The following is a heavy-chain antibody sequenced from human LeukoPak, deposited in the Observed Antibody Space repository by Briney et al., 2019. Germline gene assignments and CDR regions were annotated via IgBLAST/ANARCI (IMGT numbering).Heavy chain of an antibody. CDR3: ARERHGHPFDS. Sequence: SETLSLTCTVSGYSISSGYYWGWIRQPPGKGLEWIGSFYHSGSTYYNPSLKSRVTISLDTSKNQFSLMLSSVTAADTAVYYCARERHGHPFDSWGQGTLVTVSS. CDR1: GYSISSGYY. J-gene: IGHJ4*02. D-gene: IGHD5-24*01. V-gene: IGHV4-38-2*02. CDR2: FYHSGST.